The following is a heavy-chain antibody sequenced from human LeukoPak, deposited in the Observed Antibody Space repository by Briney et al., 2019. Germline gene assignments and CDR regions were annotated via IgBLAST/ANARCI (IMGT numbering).Heavy chain of an antibody. J-gene: IGHJ4*02. D-gene: IGHD2-15*01. V-gene: IGHV1-8*01. CDR3: ARDRGYCSGGSYYSFDY. CDR2: MNPNSGNT. Sequence: ASVKVSCKASGYTFTSYDINWVRQATGQGLEWMGWMNPNSGNTGYAQKFQGRVTMTRNTSISTAYMELSSLRSDDTAVYYCARDRGYCSGGSYYSFDYWGQGTLVTVSS. CDR1: GYTFTSYD.